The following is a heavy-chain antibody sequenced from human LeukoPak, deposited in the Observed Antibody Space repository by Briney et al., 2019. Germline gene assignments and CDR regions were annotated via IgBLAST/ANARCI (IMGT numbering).Heavy chain of an antibody. CDR3: GRDMDV. CDR1: GFTFDDYA. CDR2: ISWNSGSI. D-gene: IGHD3-10*01. Sequence: GGSLRLSCAASGFTFDDYAMHWVRQAPGKGLEWVSGISWNSGSIGYADSVKGRFTISRDNAKNSLYLQMNGLRVEDTAVYYCGRDMDVWGQGSTVTVSS. V-gene: IGHV3-9*01. J-gene: IGHJ6*02.